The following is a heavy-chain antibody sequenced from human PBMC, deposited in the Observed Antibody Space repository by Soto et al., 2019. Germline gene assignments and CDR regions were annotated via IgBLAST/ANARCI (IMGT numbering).Heavy chain of an antibody. CDR1: GGSISSYY. CDR2: IYNSGST. CDR3: ASMGYHYGSGSYPLDY. Sequence: QVQLQESGPGLVKPSETLSLTCTVSGGSISSYYWTWIRQPPGKGLEWIGFIYNSGSTHYNPSLRGRAPISVDTSKNQFSLKLRSVTAADTAVYYCASMGYHYGSGSYPLDYWGQGTLVTVSS. J-gene: IGHJ4*02. V-gene: IGHV4-59*08. D-gene: IGHD3-10*01.